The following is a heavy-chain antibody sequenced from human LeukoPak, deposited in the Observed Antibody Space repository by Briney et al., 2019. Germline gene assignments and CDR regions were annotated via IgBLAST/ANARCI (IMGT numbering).Heavy chain of an antibody. J-gene: IGHJ4*02. CDR1: GYTFTSYG. V-gene: IGHV1-18*01. Sequence: ASVKVSCTASGYTFTSYGISWVRQAPGQGLEWMGWISAYNGNTNYAQKLQGRVTMTTDTPTSTAYMELRSLRSDDTAVYYCARSVSDTAMANFDYWGRGTLVTVSS. D-gene: IGHD5-18*01. CDR2: ISAYNGNT. CDR3: ARSVSDTAMANFDY.